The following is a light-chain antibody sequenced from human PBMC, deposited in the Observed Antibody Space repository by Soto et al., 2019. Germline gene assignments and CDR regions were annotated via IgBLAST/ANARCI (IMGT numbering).Light chain of an antibody. CDR2: GNS. J-gene: IGLJ2*01. CDR3: QSYDSSLSAL. Sequence: QSVLTQPPSVSGAPRQSVTIACTGSSSNIGAGYDVHWYQQLPGTAPKLLIYGNSNRPSGVPDRFSSSKSGTSASLAITGLQAEDEADYYCQSYDSSLSALFGGGTKVTAL. CDR1: SSNIGAGYD. V-gene: IGLV1-40*01.